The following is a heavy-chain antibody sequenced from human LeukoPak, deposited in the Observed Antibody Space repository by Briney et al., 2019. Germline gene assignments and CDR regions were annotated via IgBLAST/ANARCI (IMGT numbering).Heavy chain of an antibody. D-gene: IGHD6-13*01. CDR1: GGSISSSSYY. J-gene: IGHJ3*02. CDR3: ATPDTVSTSWYDAFDI. V-gene: IGHV4-39*07. Sequence: SETLSLTCTVSGGSISSSSYYWAWFPRPPGKGLGWLGGIYYSGSTYYNPSLKSRVTISVDTSKNQFSLKLSSVTAADTAVYYCATPDTVSTSWYDAFDIWGQGTMVTVSS. CDR2: IYYSGST.